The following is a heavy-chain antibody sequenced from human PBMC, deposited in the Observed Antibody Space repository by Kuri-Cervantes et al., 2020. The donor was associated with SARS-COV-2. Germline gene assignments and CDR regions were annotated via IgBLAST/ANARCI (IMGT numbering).Heavy chain of an antibody. J-gene: IGHJ6*02. V-gene: IGHV4-4*01. CDR1: GGSISSSNW. CDR2: IYHSGST. CDR3: ARVRAAADFGMDV. Sequence: SCAVSGGSISSSNWRSWVRQPPGKGLEWIGEIYHSGSTNYNPSLKSRVTISVGKSKNQFSLKLTSVTAADTAVYFCARVRAAADFGMDVWAQGTTVTVSS. D-gene: IGHD6-13*01.